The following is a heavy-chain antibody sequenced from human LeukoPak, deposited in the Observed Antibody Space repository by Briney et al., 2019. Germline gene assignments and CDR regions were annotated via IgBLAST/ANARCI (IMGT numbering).Heavy chain of an antibody. D-gene: IGHD3-10*01. J-gene: IGHJ4*02. CDR3: VRHRAMGSPLYD. CDR1: GASISSSYY. V-gene: IGHV4-39*01. CDR2: IYFRGGT. Sequence: SETLSLTCTVSGASISSSYYWGWIRQSPGKGLEWIASIYFRGGTYYNPSLKSRVTISVDATKNVCSLKLTSVAAAETAVYYCVRHRAMGSPLYDWGQGTLVTVSA.